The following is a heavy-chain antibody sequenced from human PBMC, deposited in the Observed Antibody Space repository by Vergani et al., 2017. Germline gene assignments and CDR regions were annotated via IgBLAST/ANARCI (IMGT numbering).Heavy chain of an antibody. CDR2: ISGSGGST. CDR1: GFTFSSYA. D-gene: IGHD3-9*01. CDR3: AKEPDYVILTGYYSNWFDP. J-gene: IGHJ5*02. V-gene: IGHV3-23*01. Sequence: EVQLLESGGGLVQPGGSLRLSCAASGFTFSSYAMSWVRQAPGKGLEWVSAISGSGGSTYYADSVKGRFTISRDNSKNTLYLQMNSLRAEETAVYYCAKEPDYVILTGYYSNWFDPWGQGTLVTVSS.